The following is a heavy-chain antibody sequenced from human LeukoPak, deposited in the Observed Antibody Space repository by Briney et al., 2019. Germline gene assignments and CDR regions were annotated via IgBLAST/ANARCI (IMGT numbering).Heavy chain of an antibody. J-gene: IGHJ4*02. Sequence: GGSLRLSCAASGFTFSSYAMSWVRQAPGKGLEWVSAISGSVSSTYYADSVKGRFTISRDNSKNTLYLQMNSLRAEDTAVYYCASRRGYSGYDVYFDYWGQGTLVTVSS. V-gene: IGHV3-23*01. CDR2: ISGSVSST. CDR1: GFTFSSYA. D-gene: IGHD5-12*01. CDR3: ASRRGYSGYDVYFDY.